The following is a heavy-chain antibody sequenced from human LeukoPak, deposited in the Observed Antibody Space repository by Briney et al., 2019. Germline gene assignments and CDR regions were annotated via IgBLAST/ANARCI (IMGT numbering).Heavy chain of an antibody. V-gene: IGHV3-15*01. Sequence: KSGGSLRLSCAASGFTFSNAWMSWVRQAPGKGLEWVGRIKSKTDGGTTDYAAPVKGRFTISRDDSKNTLYLQMNSLKTEDTAVYYCTTPTVDYYDHDAFDIWGQGTMVTVSS. J-gene: IGHJ3*02. CDR1: GFTFSNAW. CDR2: IKSKTDGGTT. D-gene: IGHD3-22*01. CDR3: TTPTVDYYDHDAFDI.